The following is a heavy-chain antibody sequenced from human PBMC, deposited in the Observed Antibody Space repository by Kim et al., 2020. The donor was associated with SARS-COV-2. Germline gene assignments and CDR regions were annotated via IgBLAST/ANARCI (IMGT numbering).Heavy chain of an antibody. CDR2: ISSSGSTI. CDR1: GFTFSDYY. V-gene: IGHV3-11*01. J-gene: IGHJ3*02. D-gene: IGHD3-22*01. CDR3: ARAWRITMIVVVNWDAFDI. Sequence: GGSLRLSCAASGFTFSDYYMSWIRQAPGKGLEWVSYISSSGSTIYYADSVKGRFTISRDNAKNSLYLQMNSLRAEDTAVYYCARAWRITMIVVVNWDAFDIWGQGTMVTVSS.